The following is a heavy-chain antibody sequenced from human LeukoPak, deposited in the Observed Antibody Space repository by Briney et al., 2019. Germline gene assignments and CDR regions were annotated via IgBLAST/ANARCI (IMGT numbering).Heavy chain of an antibody. CDR2: IYTSGST. D-gene: IGHD2-2*01. CDR1: GGSISSATYY. J-gene: IGHJ5*02. V-gene: IGHV4-61*09. CDR3: ARGLCSGTSCTNWFDP. Sequence: SETLSLTCTVSGGSISSATYYWTWIRQPAGKGLEWVGHIYTSGSTTYNPSLKSRVTISVDRSKKLFSLKLSSVTAADTAMYYCARGLCSGTSCTNWFDPWGQGTLVTVSS.